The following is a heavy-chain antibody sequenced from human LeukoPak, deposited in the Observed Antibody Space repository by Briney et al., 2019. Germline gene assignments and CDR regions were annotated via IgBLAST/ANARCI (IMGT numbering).Heavy chain of an antibody. CDR2: IIPILGTE. CDR3: ARPDEDGGYSYGYNY. V-gene: IGHV1-69*13. CDR1: GGTFSSYA. J-gene: IGHJ4*02. D-gene: IGHD5-18*01. Sequence: GAAVTVSCMRSGGTFSSYAISWVGQAPGQGGEGMGGIIPILGTETYAQKFQGRVTITADESTSTAYMELGSLRSEDTAVYYCARPDEDGGYSYGYNYWGQGTLVTVSS.